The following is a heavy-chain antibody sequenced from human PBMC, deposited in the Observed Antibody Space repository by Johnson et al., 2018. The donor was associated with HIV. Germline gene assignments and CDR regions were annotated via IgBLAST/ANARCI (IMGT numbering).Heavy chain of an antibody. CDR2: ISYDGSNK. V-gene: IGHV3-30*18. CDR3: AKPNTESAFDI. D-gene: IGHD5-18*01. CDR1: GFTFSSYG. Sequence: VQLVESGGGVVQPGRSLRLSCAASGFTFSSYGMHWVRQAPGKGLEWVAVISYDGSNKYYADSVKGRFTISRDNSKNTLYLQMNSLRAEDTAVYYCAKPNTESAFDIWGQGTMVTVSS. J-gene: IGHJ3*02.